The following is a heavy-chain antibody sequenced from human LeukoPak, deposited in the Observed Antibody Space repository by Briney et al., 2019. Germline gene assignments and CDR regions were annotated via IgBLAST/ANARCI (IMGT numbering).Heavy chain of an antibody. CDR1: GGSFSGYY. Sequence: PSETLSLTCAVYGGSFSGYYWSWIRQSPGKGLEWIGERHHSGNPDYNPSLKSRVTISLDTSKNQFSLKLSSVTAADTAVYYCARGAAMVTGFDYWGQGTLVTVSS. CDR2: RHHSGNP. D-gene: IGHD5-18*01. CDR3: ARGAAMVTGFDY. J-gene: IGHJ4*02. V-gene: IGHV4-34*01.